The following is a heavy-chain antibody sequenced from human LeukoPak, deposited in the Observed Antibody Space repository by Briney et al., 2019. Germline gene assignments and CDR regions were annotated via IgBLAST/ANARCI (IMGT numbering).Heavy chain of an antibody. CDR1: GYTFTAFY. CDR2: ISPNSGAT. CDR3: ARGYNDILTSYFY. D-gene: IGHD3-9*01. V-gene: IGHV1-2*02. Sequence: GASLKVSCKASGYTFTAFYIHWVRQAPGQGLEWMGWISPNSGATNYAQNFQDRVTMTRDTSISTAYMELSGLRSDDTAMYYCARGYNDILTSYFYWGQGTLVTVSS. J-gene: IGHJ4*02.